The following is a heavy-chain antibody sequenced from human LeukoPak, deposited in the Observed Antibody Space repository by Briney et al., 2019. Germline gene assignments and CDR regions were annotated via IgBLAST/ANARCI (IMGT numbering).Heavy chain of an antibody. J-gene: IGHJ3*02. V-gene: IGHV4-61*01. Sequence: SETLSLTCTVSGGSVSSGSYYWSWIRQPPGKGLEWIGYIYYSGSTNYNPSLKSRVTIAVDTSKNQFSLNLSSVNATNTAVYYCARDTMVRGVNHDAFDIWGQGTMVTVSS. CDR1: GGSVSSGSYY. CDR2: IYYSGST. CDR3: ARDTMVRGVNHDAFDI. D-gene: IGHD3-10*01.